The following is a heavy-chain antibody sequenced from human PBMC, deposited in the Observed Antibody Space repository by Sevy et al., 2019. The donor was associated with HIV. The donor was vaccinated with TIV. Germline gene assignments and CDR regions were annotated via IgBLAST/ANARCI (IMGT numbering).Heavy chain of an antibody. CDR1: GFTVNSNY. CDR2: IHSDDTT. J-gene: IGHJ4*02. D-gene: IGHD5-18*01. V-gene: IGHV3-66*01. Sequence: GGSLRLSCAASGFTVNSNYMTWVPQAPGKGLEGVSVIHSDDTTYHADSVMDRFTISRDNFKNTLYLHMSSLRAEDTAVYYCARDKSGYGYALNYWGQGTLVTVSS. CDR3: ARDKSGYGYALNY.